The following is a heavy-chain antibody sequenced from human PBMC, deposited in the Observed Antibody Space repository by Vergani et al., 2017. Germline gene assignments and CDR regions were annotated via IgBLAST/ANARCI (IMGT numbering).Heavy chain of an antibody. CDR3: AREGGISGWLDY. CDR1: GGSISSYY. CDR2: IYYSGST. V-gene: IGHV4-59*01. J-gene: IGHJ4*02. Sequence: QVQLQESGPGLVKPSETLSLTCTVSGGSISSYYWSWIRQPPGKGLEWIGYIYYSGSTNYNPSLKSRVTISVDTSKNQFSLKLSSVTAADTAVYYCAREGGISGWLDYWGQGTLVTVSS. D-gene: IGHD6-19*01.